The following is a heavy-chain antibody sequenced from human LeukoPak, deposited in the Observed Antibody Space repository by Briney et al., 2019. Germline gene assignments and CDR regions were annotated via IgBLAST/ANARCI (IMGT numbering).Heavy chain of an antibody. CDR3: TRVTTNGYFEY. Sequence: PGRSLRLSCAASGFTFSSYGMHWVRQAPGKGLEWVAVIWYDGSDKYYADSVNGRFTLSRDNSKNTLYLQMNSLRGEDTAVYFCTRVTTNGYFEYWGQGSLVTVSS. CDR2: IWYDGSDK. D-gene: IGHD1-1*01. J-gene: IGHJ4*02. CDR1: GFTFSSYG. V-gene: IGHV3-33*01.